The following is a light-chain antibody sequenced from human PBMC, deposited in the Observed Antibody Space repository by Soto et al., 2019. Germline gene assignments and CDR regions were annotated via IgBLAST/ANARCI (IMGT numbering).Light chain of an antibody. Sequence: VVVTQSPGTLSLSPGERATLSCRASQSVTSNYLAWYQQKPGQAPRFLMYGASSRATGIPDRFSGSGSGTDFTLTISRLEPGDFAVYYCQQYGDSPRPFGQGTKV. J-gene: IGKJ1*01. CDR1: QSVTSNY. CDR2: GAS. CDR3: QQYGDSPRP. V-gene: IGKV3-20*01.